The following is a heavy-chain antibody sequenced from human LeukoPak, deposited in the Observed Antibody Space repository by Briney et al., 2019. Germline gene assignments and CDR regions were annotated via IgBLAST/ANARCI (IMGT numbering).Heavy chain of an antibody. CDR3: ASIPTTGKPGIAAAGTGGY. CDR1: GITFSNYW. J-gene: IGHJ4*02. V-gene: IGHV3-7*01. Sequence: RGSLRLSCAASGITFSNYWMSWVRQAPETGLEWVAHINKDGSEQYYVGSVRGRFTISRDNAKNSLYLQMNSLRAEDTAVYYCASIPTTGKPGIAAAGTGGYWGQGTLVTVPS. D-gene: IGHD6-13*01. CDR2: INKDGSEQ.